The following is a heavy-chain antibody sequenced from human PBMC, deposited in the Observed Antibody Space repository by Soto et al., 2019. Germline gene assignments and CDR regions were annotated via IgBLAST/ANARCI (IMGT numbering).Heavy chain of an antibody. CDR3: ASAAYYGAAVDS. CDR2: IYSAGGT. CDR1: GFIISNNF. D-gene: IGHD3-10*01. V-gene: IGHV3-53*02. J-gene: IGHJ4*02. Sequence: EVQLVETGGGLIQPGGSLRLSCAASGFIISNNFMTWVRPAPGKGLEWVSVIYSAGGTYYADSVKGRFTISRDNSKNTLYLQMDSLRPEDTAVYYGASAAYYGAAVDSWGQGTLVTVSS.